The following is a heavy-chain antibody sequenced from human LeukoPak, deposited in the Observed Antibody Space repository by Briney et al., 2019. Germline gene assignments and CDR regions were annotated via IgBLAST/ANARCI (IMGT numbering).Heavy chain of an antibody. D-gene: IGHD6-13*01. J-gene: IGHJ5*02. V-gene: IGHV3-21*01. CDR2: ISSSGSYI. Sequence: GGSLRLSCVASAFTFSSYSMNWVRQAPGKGLEWVSSISSSGSYIYYADSVKGRFTISRDNAKKSLYLQMNSLRAEDTAVYYCARGVYSSSWYNWFDPWGQGTLVTVSS. CDR1: AFTFSSYS. CDR3: ARGVYSSSWYNWFDP.